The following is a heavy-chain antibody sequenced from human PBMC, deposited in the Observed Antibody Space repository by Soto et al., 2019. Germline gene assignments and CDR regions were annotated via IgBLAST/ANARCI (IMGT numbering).Heavy chain of an antibody. CDR2: IYSGGTT. V-gene: IGHV3-53*01. Sequence: PGGSLRLSCAASGFSVSSSHMIWVRQAPGKGLEWVSVIYSGGTTYYAVSVKGRFTISRDKSKNTVYLQMDSLSTEDTAVYHCAKLGPYGSLIYSFSYNWIDLWGPGTLVNVSS. D-gene: IGHD3-10*01. J-gene: IGHJ5*02. CDR3: AKLGPYGSLIYSFSYNWIDL. CDR1: GFSVSSSH.